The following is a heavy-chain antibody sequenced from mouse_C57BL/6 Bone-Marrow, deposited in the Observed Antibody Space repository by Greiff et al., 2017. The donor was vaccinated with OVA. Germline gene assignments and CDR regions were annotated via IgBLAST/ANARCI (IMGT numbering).Heavy chain of an antibody. CDR2: INPKTGGT. D-gene: IGHD1-1*01. J-gene: IGHJ1*03. Sequence: EVQLQQSGPELVKPGASVKLSCKASGYTFTDYYMNWVKQSPGQSLEWIGEINPKTGGTSYNEKFKGKATLTVDKSSSTAYMELRSLTSEDSAVYYCARKHYYGSGPWYFDVGGRGTTVTVSS. CDR3: ARKHYYGSGPWYFDV. V-gene: IGHV1-26*01. CDR1: GYTFTDYY.